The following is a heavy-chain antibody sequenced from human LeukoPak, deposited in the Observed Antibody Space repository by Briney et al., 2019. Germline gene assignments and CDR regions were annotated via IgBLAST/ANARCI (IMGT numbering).Heavy chain of an antibody. V-gene: IGHV4-30-4*08. D-gene: IGHD1-26*01. Sequence: ASEARSLTCTVSGGSISSDDYYWSWIRQPPGKGLEWIGYIYYSGSTYYNPSLKSRVTISVDTSKNQFSLKLSSVTAADTAVYSCARVGRIVGAAQDAFDIWGQGTMVTVSS. CDR3: ARVGRIVGAAQDAFDI. CDR1: GGSISSDDYY. J-gene: IGHJ3*02. CDR2: IYYSGST.